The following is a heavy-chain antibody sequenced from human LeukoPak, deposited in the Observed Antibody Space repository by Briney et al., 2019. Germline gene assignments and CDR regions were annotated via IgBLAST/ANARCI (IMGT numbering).Heavy chain of an antibody. CDR2: IYHTGSS. D-gene: IGHD3-10*01. CDR3: SSWPVGDASGSKVGY. J-gene: IGHJ4*02. Sequence: SETLSLTCTVSGGSISSNMWWTWVRQPPGKGLEWIGEIYHTGSSNYNLSLKSRVTISIDKSKNQFSLEVSSVTAADTAVYYCSSWPVGDASGSKVGYWGQGTLVTVSS. CDR1: GGSISSNMW. V-gene: IGHV4-4*02.